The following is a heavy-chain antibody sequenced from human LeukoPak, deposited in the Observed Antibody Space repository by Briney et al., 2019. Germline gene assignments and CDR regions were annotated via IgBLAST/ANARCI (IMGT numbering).Heavy chain of an antibody. D-gene: IGHD3-9*01. Sequence: SETLSLTCTVSGGSISSGDYYWSWIRQPPGKGLEWIGYIYYSGSTYYNPSLKSRVTISVDTSKNQFSLKLSSVTAADTAVYYCARGGLGAGFFDYWGQGTLVTASS. CDR3: ARGGLGAGFFDY. V-gene: IGHV4-30-4*08. CDR2: IYYSGST. CDR1: GGSISSGDYY. J-gene: IGHJ4*02.